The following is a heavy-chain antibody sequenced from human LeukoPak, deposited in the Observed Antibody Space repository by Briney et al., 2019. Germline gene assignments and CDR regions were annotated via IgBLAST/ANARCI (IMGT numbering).Heavy chain of an antibody. D-gene: IGHD3-10*02. CDR1: GGTFSSYA. J-gene: IGHJ3*02. CDR3: ARGPMYDAFDI. Sequence: SVKVSCKASGGTFSSYAISWVRQAPGQGLEWMGRIIPILGIANYAQKFQGRVTITTDESTSTAYMELSSLRSEDTAVYYCARGPMYDAFDIWGQGTMVTVSS. V-gene: IGHV1-69*04. CDR2: IIPILGIA.